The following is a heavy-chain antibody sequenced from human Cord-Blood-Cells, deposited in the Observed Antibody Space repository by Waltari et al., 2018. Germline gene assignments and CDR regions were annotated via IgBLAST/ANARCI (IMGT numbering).Heavy chain of an antibody. J-gene: IGHJ6*02. CDR2: TYYRSKWYN. V-gene: IGHV6-1*01. CDR1: GDSVSSNSAA. Sequence: QVQLQQSGPGLVKPSQTLSLTCAISGDSVSSNSAAWNWIRQSPSRGLEWLGRTYYRSKWYNDYAVSVKSRITINPDTSKNQFSLQLNSVTPEDTAVYYCARVQRTGTTDFNYYYYGMDVWGQGTTVTVSS. CDR3: ARVQRTGTTDFNYYYYGMDV. D-gene: IGHD1-7*01.